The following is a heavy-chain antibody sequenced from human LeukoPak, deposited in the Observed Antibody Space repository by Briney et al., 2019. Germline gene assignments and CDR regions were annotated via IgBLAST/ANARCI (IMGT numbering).Heavy chain of an antibody. Sequence: SETLSLTCAVSGGSVSSGGYSWSRIRQPPGKGLEWIGYIYHSGSTYYNPSLKSRVTISVDRSKNQFSLKLSSVTAADTAVYYCARESVAGTIDYWGQGTLVTVSS. V-gene: IGHV4-30-2*01. D-gene: IGHD6-19*01. CDR1: GGSVSSGGYS. J-gene: IGHJ4*02. CDR3: ARESVAGTIDY. CDR2: IYHSGST.